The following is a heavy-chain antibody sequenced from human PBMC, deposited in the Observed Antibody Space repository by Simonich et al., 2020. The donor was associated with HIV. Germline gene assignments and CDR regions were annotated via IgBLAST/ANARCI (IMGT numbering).Heavy chain of an antibody. D-gene: IGHD1-26*01. CDR1: GFTFDDYA. CDR2: ISWNSGSI. J-gene: IGHJ4*02. CDR3: AKAGGSYFGDVFDY. V-gene: IGHV3-9*01. Sequence: EVQLVESGGGLVQPGRSLRLSCAASGFTFDDYAMHWVRQAPGKGLEWVSGISWNSGSIGYADSVKGRFTISRDNAKNSLYLKMNSLRAEDTALYYCAKAGGSYFGDVFDYWGQGTLVTVSS.